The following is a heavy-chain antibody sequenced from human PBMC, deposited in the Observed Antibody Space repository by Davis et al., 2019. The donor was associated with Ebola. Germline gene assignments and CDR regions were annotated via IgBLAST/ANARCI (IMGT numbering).Heavy chain of an antibody. V-gene: IGHV3-30*02. CDR2: IRFDASKK. CDR3: AKVGDGYNWVGADS. J-gene: IGHJ4*02. Sequence: GGSLRLSCAASAFTFRRYGMHWVRQAPGKGLEWVTSIRFDASKKHYGDSVKGRFTISRDNSKNTLYLQMNRLGPDDTALYYCAKVGDGYNWVGADSWGQGTLVTVSS. CDR1: AFTFRRYG. D-gene: IGHD5-24*01.